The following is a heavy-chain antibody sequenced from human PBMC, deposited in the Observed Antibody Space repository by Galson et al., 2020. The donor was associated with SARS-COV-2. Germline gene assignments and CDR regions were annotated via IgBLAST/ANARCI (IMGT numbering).Heavy chain of an antibody. CDR3: AKLAAAAPGDYFDY. D-gene: IGHD6-13*01. CDR2: ISWNSGSI. V-gene: IGHV3-9*01. J-gene: IGHJ4*02. CDR1: GFTFDDYA. Sequence: GGSLRLSCAASGFTFDDYAMHWVRQAPGKGLEWVSGISWNSGSIGYADSVKGRFTISRDNAKNSLYLQMNSLRAEDTALYYCAKLAAAAPGDYFDYRGQGTLVTVSS.